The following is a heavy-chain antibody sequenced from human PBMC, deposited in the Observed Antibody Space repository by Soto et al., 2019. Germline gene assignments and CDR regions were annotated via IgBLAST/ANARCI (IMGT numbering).Heavy chain of an antibody. J-gene: IGHJ6*02. Sequence: GASVKVSCKASGFPLSNSAVQWVRQARGQRLEWIGRIVVGTGNTDYAQKFQERVTITRDMSTRTAYMELSSLRSEDTAVYYCATNTPRTGWFKSYHYYGMDLWGQGTTVTVSS. CDR1: GFPLSNSA. CDR2: IVVGTGNT. V-gene: IGHV1-58*01. CDR3: ATNTPRTGWFKSYHYYGMDL. D-gene: IGHD3-9*01.